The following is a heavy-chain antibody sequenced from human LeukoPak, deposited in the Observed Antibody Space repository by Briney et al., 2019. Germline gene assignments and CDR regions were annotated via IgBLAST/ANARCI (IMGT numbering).Heavy chain of an antibody. D-gene: IGHD3-16*02. V-gene: IGHV1-46*01. CDR1: GYTFTSYY. CDR2: INPSGGSA. Sequence: GASVKVSCKASGYTFTSYYMHWVRQAPGQGLEWMGIINPSGGSASYAQKFQGRVTMTRDMSTSTVYMELSSLRSEDTAVYYCVIKSWHMDVWGKGTTVTVSS. CDR3: VIKSWHMDV. J-gene: IGHJ6*03.